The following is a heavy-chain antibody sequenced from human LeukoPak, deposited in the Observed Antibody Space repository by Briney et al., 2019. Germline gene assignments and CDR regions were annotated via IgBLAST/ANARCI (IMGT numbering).Heavy chain of an antibody. V-gene: IGHV3-30*18. CDR1: GFTFSSYG. CDR2: ISYDGSNK. CDR3: AKVPPEGDFWSGYRHRGAFDI. D-gene: IGHD3-3*01. J-gene: IGHJ3*02. Sequence: GGSLRLSCAASGFTFSSYGMHWVRQAPGKGLEWVAVISYDGSNKYYADSVKGRFTISRDNSKNTLYLQMNSLRAEDTAVYYCAKVPPEGDFWSGYRHRGAFDIWGQGTMVTVSS.